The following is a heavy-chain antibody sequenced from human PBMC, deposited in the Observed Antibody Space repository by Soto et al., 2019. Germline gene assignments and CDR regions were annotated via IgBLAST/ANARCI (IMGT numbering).Heavy chain of an antibody. CDR3: ARHPYCSSTSCAYYGMGV. J-gene: IGHJ6*02. V-gene: IGHV5-51*01. D-gene: IGHD2-2*01. Sequence: GASLKISSKRSAYSFTNYWIGWVRQMPGKGLAWMGIIYPGDSDTRYSPSFQGQVTISADKSISTAYLQWSSLKASDTAMYYCARHPYCSSTSCAYYGMGVWGQGTTVTVAS. CDR2: IYPGDSDT. CDR1: AYSFTNYW.